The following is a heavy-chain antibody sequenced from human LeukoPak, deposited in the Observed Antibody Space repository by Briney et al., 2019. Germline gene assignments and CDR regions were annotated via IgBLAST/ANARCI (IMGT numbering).Heavy chain of an antibody. Sequence: VASVKLSCKASGYTFTSYGISWVRQAPGQGLEWMGWISAYDGNTKYTQKVQYRVTMTTDTSTSTAYMELRSLRSDDTAVYYCARDSPGGSDSSGRGTYFDYWGQGTLVTVSS. J-gene: IGHJ4*02. V-gene: IGHV1-18*01. CDR3: ARDSPGGSDSSGRGTYFDY. D-gene: IGHD3-22*01. CDR2: ISAYDGNT. CDR1: GYTFTSYG.